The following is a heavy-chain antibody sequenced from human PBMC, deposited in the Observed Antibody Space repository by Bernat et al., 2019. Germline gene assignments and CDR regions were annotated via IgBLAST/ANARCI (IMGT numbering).Heavy chain of an antibody. CDR3: AKDVSAVAGDAFDI. D-gene: IGHD6-19*01. J-gene: IGHJ3*02. CDR1: GFTFSDYA. Sequence: EVLLLESGGGLVQPGGSLRLSCEASGFTFSDYAMSWVRQAPGKGLEWVSAISGSDGRTDYADSVKGRFTISRDNSKNTLYLQMNSLRAEDTAVYYCAKDVSAVAGDAFDIWGQGTMVTVSS. V-gene: IGHV3-23*01. CDR2: ISGSDGRT.